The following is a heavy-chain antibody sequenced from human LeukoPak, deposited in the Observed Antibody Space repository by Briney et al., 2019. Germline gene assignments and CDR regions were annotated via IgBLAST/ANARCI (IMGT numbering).Heavy chain of an antibody. V-gene: IGHV4-34*08. CDR3: AQQFYYCYINP. CDR1: GVTFTGYN. J-gene: IGHJ6*03. D-gene: IGHD5-24*01. CDR2: SNHGGSS. Sequence: SSETLSLTCGVDGVTFTGYNWTWIRQSPGKGLEWIGESNHGGSSYYAPSLRGRVTISVDTSKRQVSLKLRSVTAADTAVYYCAQQFYYCYINPWGKGTTVIVSS.